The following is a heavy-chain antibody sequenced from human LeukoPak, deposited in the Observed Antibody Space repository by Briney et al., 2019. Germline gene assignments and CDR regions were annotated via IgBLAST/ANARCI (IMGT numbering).Heavy chain of an antibody. CDR3: ARQIDGFGEFDYFDY. CDR2: ISAYNGNT. Sequence: ASVKVSCKASGGTFSSYAISWVRQAPGQGLEWMGWISAYNGNTNYAQKLQGRVTMTTDTSTSTAYMELRSLRSDDTAVYYCARQIDGFGEFDYFDYWGQGTLVTVSS. V-gene: IGHV1-18*01. J-gene: IGHJ4*02. D-gene: IGHD3-10*01. CDR1: GGTFSSYA.